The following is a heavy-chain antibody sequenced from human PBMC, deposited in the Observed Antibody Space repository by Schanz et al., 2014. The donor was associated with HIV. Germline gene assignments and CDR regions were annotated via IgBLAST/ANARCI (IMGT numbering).Heavy chain of an antibody. CDR3: AKAAVTDYLDY. J-gene: IGHJ4*02. V-gene: IGHV3-23*01. Sequence: PGGSLRIFCATSGFTFSSYAMNWVRQAPGKGLEWVSFISGTGGSTYYTDSVKGRFTISRDNFKDTLYLQMNSLRAEDTAVYYCAKAAVTDYLDYWGQGTLVTVSS. CDR2: ISGTGGST. D-gene: IGHD2-21*02. CDR1: GFTFSSYA.